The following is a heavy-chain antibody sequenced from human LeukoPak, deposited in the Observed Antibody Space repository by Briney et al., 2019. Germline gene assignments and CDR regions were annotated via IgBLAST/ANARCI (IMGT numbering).Heavy chain of an antibody. V-gene: IGHV3-48*04. D-gene: IGHD1-26*01. J-gene: IGHJ4*02. CDR3: ARGGGTDY. CDR1: GFTFSSYS. Sequence: GGSLRLSCAASGFTFSSYSMNWVRQAPGKGLEWVSYISSSSSTIYYADSVKGRFTISRDNAKNSLYLQMNSLRAEDTAVYYCARGGGTDYWGQGTLVTVSS. CDR2: ISSSSSTI.